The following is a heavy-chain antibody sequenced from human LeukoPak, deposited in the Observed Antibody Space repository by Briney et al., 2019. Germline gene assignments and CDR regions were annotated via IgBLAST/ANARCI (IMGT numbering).Heavy chain of an antibody. CDR2: IYQDGSLK. CDR1: GFTLNNYW. CDR3: ARVGERDYNNGWFDY. J-gene: IGHJ4*02. D-gene: IGHD6-19*01. V-gene: IGHV3-7*01. Sequence: GGSLRLSCAASGFTLNNYWMSWVRQAPGKGLEWVANIYQDGSLKHYVGSVKGRFTVSRDNAKNSLYLQMDSLRAEDTAVYYCARVGERDYNNGWFDYWAQGTLVTVSS.